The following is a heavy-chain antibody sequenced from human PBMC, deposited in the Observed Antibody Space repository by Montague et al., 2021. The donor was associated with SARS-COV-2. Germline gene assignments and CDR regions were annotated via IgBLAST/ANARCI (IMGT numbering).Heavy chain of an antibody. J-gene: IGHJ5*02. Sequence: SLSLSCAASRFAFSSYSVNWVRQAPGKGLEWVSSISDSSNYIYYADSVKGRFTISRDNAKNSLYLQMNSLRAEDTAVYYCATESGSGWFDNWGQGTLVTVSS. V-gene: IGHV3-21*01. D-gene: IGHD6-19*01. CDR1: RFAFSSYS. CDR3: ATESGSGWFDN. CDR2: ISDSSNYI.